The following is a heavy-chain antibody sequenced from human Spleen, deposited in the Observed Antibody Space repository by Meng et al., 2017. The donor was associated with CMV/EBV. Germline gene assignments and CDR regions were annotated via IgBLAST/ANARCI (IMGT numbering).Heavy chain of an antibody. D-gene: IGHD4-17*01. CDR2: ISASAGTT. Sequence: GGSLRLSCAASGFAFDNYDMSWVRQAPGKGLEWVSLISASAGTTYYADSVKGRFTISRDNSKNMLYLQIHSLRADDTATYYCARVSNDYGDSWMDVWGQGTTVTVSS. CDR1: GFAFDNYD. CDR3: ARVSNDYGDSWMDV. V-gene: IGHV3-23*03. J-gene: IGHJ6*02.